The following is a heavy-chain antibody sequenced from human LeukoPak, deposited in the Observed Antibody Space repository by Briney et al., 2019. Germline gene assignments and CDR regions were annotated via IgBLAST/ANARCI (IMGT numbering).Heavy chain of an antibody. CDR1: GGSISSYY. Sequence: PSETLSLTCTVSGGSISSYYWSWLRQPPGKGLEWIGYIYYSGSTNYNPSLKSRVTISVDTSKNQFSLKLSSVTAADTAVYYCARARWAARPDCWGQGTLVTVSS. CDR2: IYYSGST. D-gene: IGHD6-6*01. V-gene: IGHV4-59*01. J-gene: IGHJ4*02. CDR3: ARARWAARPDC.